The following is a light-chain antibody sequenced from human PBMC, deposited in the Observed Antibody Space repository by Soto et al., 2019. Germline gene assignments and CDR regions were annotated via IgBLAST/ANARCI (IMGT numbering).Light chain of an antibody. Sequence: DIQMTQSPSSLSASLGDRITITCRASQSISSYLNWYQQKPGKAPKLLIHDASSLQSGVPSRFSGSGSGTHFTLIISSLQPEDFATYYCQQSYSSPPITFGQGTRLDIK. CDR2: DAS. CDR1: QSISSY. V-gene: IGKV1-39*01. J-gene: IGKJ5*01. CDR3: QQSYSSPPIT.